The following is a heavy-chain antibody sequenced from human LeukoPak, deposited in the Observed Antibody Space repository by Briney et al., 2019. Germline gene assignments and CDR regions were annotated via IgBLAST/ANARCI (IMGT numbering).Heavy chain of an antibody. CDR1: GFIFRDYA. CDR2: MSAAGSNT. D-gene: IGHD6-19*01. CDR3: ARDAGSACISWFDS. V-gene: IGHV3-30-3*01. J-gene: IGHJ5*01. Sequence: PGGSLRLSCTASGFIFRDYAMHWVRQAPGKGLAWVAVMSAAGSNTFYAASVRGRFTISRDNSKETVNLQMNSLTSEDTAVYYCARDAGSACISWFDSWGQGSLVAVSS.